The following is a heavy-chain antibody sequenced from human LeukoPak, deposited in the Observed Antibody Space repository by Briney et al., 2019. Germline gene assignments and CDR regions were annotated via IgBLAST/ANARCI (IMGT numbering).Heavy chain of an antibody. V-gene: IGHV4-39*07. D-gene: IGHD3-10*01. J-gene: IGHJ3*01. CDR1: GGSISTANYY. Sequence: SETLSLTCTVSGGSISTANYYWGWIRQPPGKGLEWIGNIFYSGSTYYSPPLKSRLSISLDTSRNQFFLRLNSVTAADTAVYYCAKSNGYGLVDTWGQGTMVTVSS. CDR2: IFYSGST. CDR3: AKSNGYGLVDT.